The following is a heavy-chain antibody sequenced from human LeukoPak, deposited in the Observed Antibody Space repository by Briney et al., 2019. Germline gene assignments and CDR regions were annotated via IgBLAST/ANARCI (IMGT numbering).Heavy chain of an antibody. V-gene: IGHV1-2*02. D-gene: IGHD2-2*02. CDR3: AIVVPAAIPEASDFDY. J-gene: IGHJ4*02. CDR2: INPNSGGT. Sequence: ASVKVSCKASGYTFTGYYMHWVRQAPGQGLEWMGWINPNSGGTNYAQKFQGRVTMTRDTSISTAYMELSRLRSDDTAVYYCAIVVPAAIPEASDFDYWGQGTLVTVSS. CDR1: GYTFTGYY.